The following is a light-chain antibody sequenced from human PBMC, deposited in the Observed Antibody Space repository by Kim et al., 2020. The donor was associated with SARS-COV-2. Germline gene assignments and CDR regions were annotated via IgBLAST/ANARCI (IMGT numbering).Light chain of an antibody. CDR2: DAS. CDR1: QSVSSY. Sequence: LSPGERASLSCRASQSVSSYLAWYKQKPGQAPRLLIYDASTRATGIPARFSGSGSGTDFTLTISGLEPEDFAVYYCQQRSNWPLTFGGGTKVDIK. V-gene: IGKV3-11*01. J-gene: IGKJ4*01. CDR3: QQRSNWPLT.